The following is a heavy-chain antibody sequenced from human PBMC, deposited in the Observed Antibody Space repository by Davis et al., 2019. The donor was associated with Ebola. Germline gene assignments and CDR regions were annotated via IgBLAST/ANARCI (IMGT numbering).Heavy chain of an antibody. CDR1: GGSISSSSYY. CDR2: IYHSGST. CDR3: ARGWRETTVDAFDI. J-gene: IGHJ3*02. V-gene: IGHV4-39*07. D-gene: IGHD4-17*01. Sequence: SETLSLTCTVSGGSISSSSYYWGWIRQPPGKGLEWIGEIYHSGSTNYNPSLKSRVTISVDKSKNQFSLKLSSVTAADTAVYYCARGWRETTVDAFDIWGQGTMVTVSS.